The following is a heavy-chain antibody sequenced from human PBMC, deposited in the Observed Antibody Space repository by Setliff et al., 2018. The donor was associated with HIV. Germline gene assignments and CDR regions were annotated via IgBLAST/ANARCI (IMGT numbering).Heavy chain of an antibody. D-gene: IGHD6-19*01. V-gene: IGHV3-7*05. Sequence: RLSCAASGFTFSSYWMTWARQAPGKGLEWVASIKQDGGEAHYVDSLKGRFTISRDNPKNSLYLQMNSLRAEDTAVYYCARDWEWRTSGWEARFDYWGQGTLVTVSS. J-gene: IGHJ4*02. CDR2: IKQDGGEA. CDR3: ARDWEWRTSGWEARFDY. CDR1: GFTFSSYW.